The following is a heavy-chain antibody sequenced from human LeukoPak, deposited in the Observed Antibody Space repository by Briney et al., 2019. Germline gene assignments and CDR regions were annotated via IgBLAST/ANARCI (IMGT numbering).Heavy chain of an antibody. D-gene: IGHD6-6*01. V-gene: IGHV1-2*02. Sequence: ASVKVSCKTSGYTFTGYYMHWVRQAPGQGLEWMGWIHPISGATNYAPRFQDRVTMTRDTSISTAYMELSRLISDDMAVYYCARDLEASLSLDYWGQGTLVTVSS. CDR2: IHPISGAT. CDR1: GYTFTGYY. J-gene: IGHJ4*02. CDR3: ARDLEASLSLDY.